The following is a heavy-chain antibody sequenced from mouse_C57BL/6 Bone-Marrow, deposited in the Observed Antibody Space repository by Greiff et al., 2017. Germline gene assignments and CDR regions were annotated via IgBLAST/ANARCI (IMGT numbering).Heavy chain of an antibody. CDR3: ARSGPLGRSIDY. V-gene: IGHV1-55*01. CDR1: GYNFTSYW. J-gene: IGHJ2*01. Sequence: VQLQQPGAELVKPGASVKMSCKASGYNFTSYWIPWVKQRPGQGLEWIGDIYPTSGRTNYNEKFKSKAILTVDTSSNTAYMQLSSLTSEDSAVFYYARSGPLGRSIDYWGQGTTLTVSS. CDR2: IYPTSGRT. D-gene: IGHD4-1*01.